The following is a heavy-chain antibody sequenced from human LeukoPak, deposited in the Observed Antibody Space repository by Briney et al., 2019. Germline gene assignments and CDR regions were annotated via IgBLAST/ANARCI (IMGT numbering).Heavy chain of an antibody. CDR3: ARPIHIAVAAPLDY. J-gene: IGHJ4*02. CDR2: IKQDGSEK. V-gene: IGHV3-7*01. Sequence: PGGSLRLSCAASGFTLSSYWMSWVRQAPGKGLEWVANIKQDGSEKNYVDSVKGRFTISRDNAKNSLYLLMNSLRAEDTAVYYCARPIHIAVAAPLDYWGQGTLVTVSS. CDR1: GFTLSSYW. D-gene: IGHD6-19*01.